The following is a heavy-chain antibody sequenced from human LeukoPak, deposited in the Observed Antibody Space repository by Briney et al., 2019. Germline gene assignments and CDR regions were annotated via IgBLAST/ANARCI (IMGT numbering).Heavy chain of an antibody. D-gene: IGHD1-1*01. Sequence: GGSLRLSCAVSGFTLSSASLNWVRQAPGKGLEWIAYIHRSGDTIYYADSVKGRFTISRDSAKNSLYLQMNSLRVDDMAVYFCADNLSRWGQGTLVTVSS. CDR2: IHRSGDTI. CDR1: GFTLSSAS. V-gene: IGHV3-48*04. CDR3: ADNLSR. J-gene: IGHJ1*01.